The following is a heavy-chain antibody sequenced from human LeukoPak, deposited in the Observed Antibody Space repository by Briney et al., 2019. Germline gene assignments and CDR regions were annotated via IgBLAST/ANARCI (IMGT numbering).Heavy chain of an antibody. D-gene: IGHD3-16*01. CDR3: ARRGVYFDY. CDR1: GGSISSSSYY. J-gene: IGHJ4*02. CDR2: IYYSGST. Sequence: SETLSLTCTVSGGSISSSSYYWGWIRQPPGKGLEWIGSIYYSGSTYYNPSLKSRVTISVDTSKNQFSLKLSSVTAADTAVYHCARRGVYFDYWGQGTLVTVSS. V-gene: IGHV4-39*01.